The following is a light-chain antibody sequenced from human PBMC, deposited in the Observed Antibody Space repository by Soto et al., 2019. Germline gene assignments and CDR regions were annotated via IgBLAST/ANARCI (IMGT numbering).Light chain of an antibody. CDR1: QSISSY. V-gene: IGKV1-39*01. J-gene: IGKJ2*01. CDR3: QQRYRSPYT. CDR2: VAS. Sequence: DIQMNQSPSSLSASVGDRVTITCRASQSISSYLNWYQQKPEKATKFLIYVASTLQSGVPYKFIGSGFETDITLTINSLQPEDFATYCCQQRYRSPYTFGQGTKLEIK.